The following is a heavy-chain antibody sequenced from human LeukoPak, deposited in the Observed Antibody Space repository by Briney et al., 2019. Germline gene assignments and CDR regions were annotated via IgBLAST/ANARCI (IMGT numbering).Heavy chain of an antibody. CDR3: ARTVSVTGTTGLDY. J-gene: IGHJ4*02. V-gene: IGHV1-69*05. Sequence: SVEVSCKASGGTFSSYAISWVRQAPGQGLEWMGGIIPIFGTANYAQKFQGRVTITTDESTSTAYMELSSLRSEDTAVYYCARTVSVTGTTGLDYWGQGTLVTVSP. CDR2: IIPIFGTA. D-gene: IGHD1-14*01. CDR1: GGTFSSYA.